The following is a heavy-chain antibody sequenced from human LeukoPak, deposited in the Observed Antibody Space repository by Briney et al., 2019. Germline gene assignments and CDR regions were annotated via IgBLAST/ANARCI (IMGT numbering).Heavy chain of an antibody. CDR2: ISTSSRYI. D-gene: IGHD2-2*01. Sequence: GGSLRLFCAASGFTLSNYDMNWVRQAPGKGLEWVSSISTSSRYIYYKDSVRGRFTISRDDAKNSLYLEMNSLRAEDTAVYYGARADCSSSTCYLRRSWFDPWGQGTLVTVSS. CDR1: GFTLSNYD. CDR3: ARADCSSSTCYLRRSWFDP. J-gene: IGHJ5*02. V-gene: IGHV3-21*01.